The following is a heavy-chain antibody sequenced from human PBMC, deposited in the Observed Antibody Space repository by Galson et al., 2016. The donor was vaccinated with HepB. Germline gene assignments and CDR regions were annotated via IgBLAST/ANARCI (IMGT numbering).Heavy chain of an antibody. CDR3: EGYSDPFDI. Sequence: SLRLSCAASLFTFSSYGMHWVRQAPGKGLEWVAMIWYDGSNKFYADSVKGRFTISRDNSNNRLYLQMNNLRAEDTAIYYCEGYSDPFDIWGQGTMVTVSS. CDR2: IWYDGSNK. V-gene: IGHV3-33*01. CDR1: LFTFSSYG. J-gene: IGHJ3*02. D-gene: IGHD3-22*01.